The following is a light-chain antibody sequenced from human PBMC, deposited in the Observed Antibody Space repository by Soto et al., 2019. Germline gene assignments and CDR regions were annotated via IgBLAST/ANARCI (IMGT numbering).Light chain of an antibody. CDR1: SSNIGAGYD. J-gene: IGLJ3*02. CDR3: QSYDSSLSAGV. Sequence: QSVLTQPPSVSGAPGQRVTISCTGSSSNIGAGYDVHWYQQLPGTAPKLLIYGDNNRPSGVPDRFSGSKSGTSASLAITGLQAEDEADYCCQSYDSSLSAGVFGGGTQLTVL. CDR2: GDN. V-gene: IGLV1-40*01.